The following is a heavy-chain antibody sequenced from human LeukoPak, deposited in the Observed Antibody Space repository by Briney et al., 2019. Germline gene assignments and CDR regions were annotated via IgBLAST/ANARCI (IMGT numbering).Heavy chain of an antibody. D-gene: IGHD3-10*01. CDR1: GFTFDDYA. CDR3: ARVLKGLWFGEWYFDY. CDR2: IKQDGSEK. V-gene: IGHV3-7*01. Sequence: PGRSLRLSCAASGFTFDDYAMHWVRQAPGKGLEWVANIKQDGSEKYYVDSVKGRFTISRDNAKNSLYLQMNSLRAEDTAVYYCARVLKGLWFGEWYFDYWGQGTLVTVSS. J-gene: IGHJ4*02.